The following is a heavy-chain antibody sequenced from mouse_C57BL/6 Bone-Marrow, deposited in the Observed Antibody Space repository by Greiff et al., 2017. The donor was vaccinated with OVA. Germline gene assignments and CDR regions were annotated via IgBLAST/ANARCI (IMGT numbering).Heavy chain of an antibody. CDR2: IDPEDGDT. CDR1: GFNIKDYY. V-gene: IGHV14-1*01. Sequence: VQLQQSGAELVRPGASVKLSCTASGFNIKDYYMHWVKQRPEQGLEWIGRIDPEDGDTEYAPKFQGKATMTADTSSNTAYLQLSSLTSEDTAVYYCAREGQGAWFAYWGQGTLVTVSA. CDR3: AREGQGAWFAY. D-gene: IGHD6-1*01. J-gene: IGHJ3*01.